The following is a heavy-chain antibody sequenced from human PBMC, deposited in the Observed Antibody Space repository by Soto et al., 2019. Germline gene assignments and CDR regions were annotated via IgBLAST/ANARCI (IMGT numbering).Heavy chain of an antibody. D-gene: IGHD5-18*01. Sequence: SETLSLTCTVSGGSISSYYWSWIRQPPGKGLEWIGYIYYSGSTNYNPSLKSRVTISVDTSKNQFSLKLSSVTAADTAVYYCARGSQLWYLYYYMDVWGKGTTVTVSS. CDR3: ARGSQLWYLYYYMDV. J-gene: IGHJ6*03. CDR1: GGSISSYY. CDR2: IYYSGST. V-gene: IGHV4-59*01.